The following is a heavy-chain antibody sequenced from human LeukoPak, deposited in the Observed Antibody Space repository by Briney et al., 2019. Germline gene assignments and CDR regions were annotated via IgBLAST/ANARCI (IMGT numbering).Heavy chain of an antibody. V-gene: IGHV3-9*01. CDR3: ARSPYYYDRISDY. J-gene: IGHJ4*02. CDR2: ISWNSGSI. CDR1: GFTFDDYA. Sequence: GGSLRLSCAASGFTFDDYAMHWVRQAPGKGLEWVSGISWNSGSIGYADSVKGRFTISRDNAKNSLYLQMNSLRAEDTALYYCARSPYYYDRISDYWGQGTLVTVSS. D-gene: IGHD3-22*01.